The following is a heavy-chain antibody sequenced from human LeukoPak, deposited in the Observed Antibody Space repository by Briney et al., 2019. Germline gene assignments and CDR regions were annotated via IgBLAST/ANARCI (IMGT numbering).Heavy chain of an antibody. CDR1: GFTFSSYG. V-gene: IGHV3-30*02. Sequence: GGSLRLSCAASGFTFSSYGMHWVRQAPGKGLEWVALIRYDGSNKYYADSVKGRFTISRDNSKNTLYLQMNSLRAEDTAVYYCANRYCSSTSCHGFDYWGQGTLVTVSS. CDR2: IRYDGSNK. J-gene: IGHJ4*02. CDR3: ANRYCSSTSCHGFDY. D-gene: IGHD2-2*01.